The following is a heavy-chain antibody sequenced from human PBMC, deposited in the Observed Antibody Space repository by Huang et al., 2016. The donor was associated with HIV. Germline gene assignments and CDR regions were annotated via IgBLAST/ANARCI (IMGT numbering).Heavy chain of an antibody. Sequence: QVHLRESGPGLVKPSETLSLSCSVSGDSMNSSYWNWVRQPPGKGLEWIVHGYVNGNTKYNPSLRSRVTISVDTSKKQFYLKLNSVTAGDTAVYYCARRGVAAKHFDFWGQGIVVTVSS. J-gene: IGHJ4*02. V-gene: IGHV4-59*13. CDR2: GYVNGNT. CDR1: GDSMNSSY. CDR3: ARRGVAAKHFDF. D-gene: IGHD3-10*01.